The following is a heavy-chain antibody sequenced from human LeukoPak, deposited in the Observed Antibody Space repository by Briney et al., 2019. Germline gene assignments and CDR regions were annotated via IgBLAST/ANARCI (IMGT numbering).Heavy chain of an antibody. CDR1: GFTFSNYA. CDR3: AKDRGDYYDSSGYYLGSHFDY. J-gene: IGHJ4*02. V-gene: IGHV3-23*01. CDR2: ISGSVGRT. Sequence: GGSLRLSCSASGFTFSNYAMIWVRQAPGKGLEWVAAISGSVGRTDYPDSVKGRFTISRDNSKNTLYLQMNSLRAEDTAVYYCAKDRGDYYDSSGYYLGSHFDYWGQGTLVTVSS. D-gene: IGHD3-22*01.